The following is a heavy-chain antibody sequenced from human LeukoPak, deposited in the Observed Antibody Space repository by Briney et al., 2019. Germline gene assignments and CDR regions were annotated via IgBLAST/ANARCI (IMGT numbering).Heavy chain of an antibody. J-gene: IGHJ6*02. CDR2: SSAYNGNT. CDR1: GYTFTSYG. D-gene: IGHD6-6*01. CDR3: ARQQLVRRGYNYTGMDV. Sequence: ASVKVSCKASGYTFTSYGISWVRQAPGQGLEWMGWSSAYNGNTNYAQKPQGRVTMTTDTTTSTAYMKLRSLSSDDTAVYYCARQQLVRRGYNYTGMDVWSQATTVTVSS. V-gene: IGHV1-18*01.